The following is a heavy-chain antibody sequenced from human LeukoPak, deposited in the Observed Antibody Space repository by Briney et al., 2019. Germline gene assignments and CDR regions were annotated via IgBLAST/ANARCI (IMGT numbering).Heavy chain of an antibody. CDR3: ARLGLLWDY. J-gene: IGHJ4*02. D-gene: IGHD2-15*01. CDR1: GGSISSSSYY. Sequence: SETLSLTCTVSGGSISSSSYYWGWIRQPPGKGLEWIGSIYYSGSTYYNPSLKSRVTISVDTSKNQFSLKLSSVTAADTAVYYCARLGLLWDYWGQGTLVTVSS. V-gene: IGHV4-39*01. CDR2: IYYSGST.